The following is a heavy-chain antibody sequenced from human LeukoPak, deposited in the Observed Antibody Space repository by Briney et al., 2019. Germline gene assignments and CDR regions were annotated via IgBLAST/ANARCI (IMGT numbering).Heavy chain of an antibody. CDR2: IYTSGST. J-gene: IGHJ4*02. CDR1: GGSISSGSYY. CDR3: ARGVDY. Sequence: NPSETLSLTCTVSGGSISSGSYYWSWIRQPAGKGLEWIGRIYTSGSTNYNPSLKSRVTILVGTSKNQFSLKLSSVTAADTAVYYCARGVDYWGQGTLVTVSS. V-gene: IGHV4-61*02.